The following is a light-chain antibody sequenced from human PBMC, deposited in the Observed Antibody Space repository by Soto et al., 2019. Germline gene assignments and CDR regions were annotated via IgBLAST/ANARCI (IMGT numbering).Light chain of an antibody. Sequence: EIVMTQSPATLSVSPGERATLSCRASQSFSILLAWYQQKPGQAPRLLIHGATTRATGIPARFSGSGSGTEFTLTISSLQSEDFAVYYCQQRNIWPPVTFGQGTRLEIK. CDR2: GAT. V-gene: IGKV3-15*01. CDR1: QSFSIL. CDR3: QQRNIWPPVT. J-gene: IGKJ5*01.